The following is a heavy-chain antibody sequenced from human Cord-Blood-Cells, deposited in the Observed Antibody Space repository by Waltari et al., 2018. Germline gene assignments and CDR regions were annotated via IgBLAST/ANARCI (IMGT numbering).Heavy chain of an antibody. CDR2: INPNSGGT. V-gene: IGHV1-2*02. Sequence: QVQLVQSGAEVTKPGASVKVSCKASGYTFTGYSIQRVRQAPGQGLEWMGWINPNSGGTNYAQKFQGRVTMTRDTSISTAYMELSRLRSDDTAVYYCARGETGDDAFDIWGQGTMVTVSS. D-gene: IGHD7-27*01. J-gene: IGHJ3*02. CDR1: GYTFTGYS. CDR3: ARGETGDDAFDI.